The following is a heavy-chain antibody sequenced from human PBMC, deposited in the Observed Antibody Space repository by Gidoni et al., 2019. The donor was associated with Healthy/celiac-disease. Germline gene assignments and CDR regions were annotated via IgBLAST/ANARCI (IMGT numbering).Heavy chain of an antibody. V-gene: IGHV3-23*01. CDR3: AKNYDFWSGHGDY. J-gene: IGHJ4*02. CDR2: ISGSGGST. CDR1: GFTFSSYA. D-gene: IGHD3-3*01. Sequence: EVQLLASGGGLVQPGGSLRLSCAASGFTFSSYAMSWVRQAPGKGLGWVSAISGSGGSTYYADSVKGRFTISRDNSKNTLYLQMNSLRAEDTAVYYCAKNYDFWSGHGDYWGQGTLVTVSS.